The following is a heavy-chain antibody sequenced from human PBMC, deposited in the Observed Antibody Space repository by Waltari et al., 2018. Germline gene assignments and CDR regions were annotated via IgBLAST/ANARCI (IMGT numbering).Heavy chain of an antibody. CDR3: VTQRPWEDY. Sequence: QVQLVQSGAEVRKPGASVKVSCKTSGYTFTDSYIHWVRQAPGQGLEWMGRMNPNNNYPIYEQNFQGRVTMTRDTSITTAYMELSSLTSDDTALYYCVTQRPWEDYWGQGTRVTVSP. CDR2: MNPNNNYP. V-gene: IGHV1-2*06. D-gene: IGHD1-26*01. J-gene: IGHJ4*02. CDR1: GYTFTDSY.